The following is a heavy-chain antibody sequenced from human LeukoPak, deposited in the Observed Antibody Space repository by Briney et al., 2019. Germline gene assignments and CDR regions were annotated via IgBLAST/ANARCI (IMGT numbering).Heavy chain of an antibody. CDR1: GGSISSSSYY. D-gene: IGHD2-21*01. CDR2: IYYSGST. Sequence: SETLSLTCTVSGGSISSSSYYWGWIRQPPGKGLEWIGSIYYSGSTYYNPSRKSRVTISVDTSKNQFSLKLSSVTAADTDVYYRARVSENLCGGYYYYYYMDVWGKGTTVTVSS. J-gene: IGHJ6*03. CDR3: ARVSENLCGGYYYYYYMDV. V-gene: IGHV4-39*07.